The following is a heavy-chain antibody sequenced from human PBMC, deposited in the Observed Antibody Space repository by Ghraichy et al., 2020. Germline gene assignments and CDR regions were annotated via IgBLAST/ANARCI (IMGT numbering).Heavy chain of an antibody. D-gene: IGHD6-19*01. CDR1: GGSVNSFY. CDR2: MYYSGST. Sequence: SETLSLTCTVSGGSVNSFYWSWIRQPPGKGLEWIGVMYYSGSTNYNPSLKSRVTMSVDTSKNQFSLELSSVTAADTALYYCASVLWSTGWYYFDYWGQGTLVTVSS. V-gene: IGHV4-59*02. J-gene: IGHJ4*02. CDR3: ASVLWSTGWYYFDY.